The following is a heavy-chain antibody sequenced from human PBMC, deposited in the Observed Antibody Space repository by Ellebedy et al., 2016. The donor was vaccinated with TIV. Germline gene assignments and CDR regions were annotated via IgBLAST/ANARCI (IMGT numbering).Heavy chain of an antibody. CDR3: ARLKKGGYYYNWFDP. D-gene: IGHD3-22*01. V-gene: IGHV1-46*01. J-gene: IGHJ5*02. CDR1: GYTFTSYY. Sequence: ASVKVSCKASGYTFTSYYMHWVRQAPGQGLEWMGIINPSGGSTSYAQKFQGRVTMTRDTSASTVYMELSSLRSEDTAVYYCARLKKGGYYYNWFDPWGQGTLVTVSS. CDR2: INPSGGST.